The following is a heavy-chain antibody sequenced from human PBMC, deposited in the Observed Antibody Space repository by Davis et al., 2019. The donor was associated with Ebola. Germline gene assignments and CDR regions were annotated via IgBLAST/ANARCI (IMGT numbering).Heavy chain of an antibody. CDR3: ARGAPLQLWRFSYYYMDV. J-gene: IGHJ6*03. V-gene: IGHV4-39*07. CDR1: GGSISSSSYY. Sequence: PGGSLSLSCTVSGGSISSSSYYWGWIRQPPGKGLEWIGSIYYSGSTYYNVSLKSRVTITVDTSKNQFSLKLSSVTVADTAVYYCARGAPLQLWRFSYYYMDVWGEGTTVTVSS. D-gene: IGHD5-18*01. CDR2: IYYSGST.